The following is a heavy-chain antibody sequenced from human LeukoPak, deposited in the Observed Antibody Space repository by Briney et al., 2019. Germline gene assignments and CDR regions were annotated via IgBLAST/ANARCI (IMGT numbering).Heavy chain of an antibody. D-gene: IGHD4-17*01. CDR2: ISSSSSYI. J-gene: IGHJ4*02. Sequence: GGSLRLSCAASGFTFSSYSMNWVRQAPGKGLEWVSSISSSSSYIYYADSVRGRFTISRDNAKNSLYLQMNSLRAEGTAVYYCARDRSVNYGDYVHWGQGTLVTVSS. V-gene: IGHV3-21*01. CDR3: ARDRSVNYGDYVH. CDR1: GFTFSSYS.